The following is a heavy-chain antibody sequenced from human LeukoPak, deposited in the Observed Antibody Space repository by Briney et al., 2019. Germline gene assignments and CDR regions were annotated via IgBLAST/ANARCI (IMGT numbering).Heavy chain of an antibody. J-gene: IGHJ4*02. Sequence: GASVKVSCKASGYTFTRYALNWVRQAPGRGLEWMGWINTNTGNPTYAQGFTGRFVFSLDTSVSTAYLQISSLKAEDTAVYYCARYGTNEGATTDYWGQGTLVTVSS. V-gene: IGHV7-4-1*02. CDR2: INTNTGNP. D-gene: IGHD1-26*01. CDR3: ARYGTNEGATTDY. CDR1: GYTFTRYA.